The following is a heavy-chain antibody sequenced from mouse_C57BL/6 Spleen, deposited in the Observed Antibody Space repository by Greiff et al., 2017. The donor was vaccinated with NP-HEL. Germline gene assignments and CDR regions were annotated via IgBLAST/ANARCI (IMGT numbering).Heavy chain of an antibody. V-gene: IGHV3-1*01. CDR1: GYSITSGYD. Sequence: EVQLVESGPGMVKPSQSLSLTCTVTGYSITSGYDWHWIRHFPGNKLEWMGYISYSGSTNYNPSLKSRISITHDTSKNHFFLKLNSVTTEDTATYYCAREYDGSSSPWFAYWGQGTLVTVA. CDR3: AREYDGSSSPWFAY. CDR2: ISYSGST. J-gene: IGHJ3*01. D-gene: IGHD1-1*01.